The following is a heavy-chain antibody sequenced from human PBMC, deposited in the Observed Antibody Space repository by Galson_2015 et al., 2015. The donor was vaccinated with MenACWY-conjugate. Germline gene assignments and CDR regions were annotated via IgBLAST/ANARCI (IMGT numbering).Heavy chain of an antibody. D-gene: IGHD5-12*01. Sequence: SLRLSCAASGFRFSGYDMHWVRQSPGEGLEWVALIRYDGIHKNYSESAKGRFTISRDNSKNTLNLQMNSLRAEDTAVYYCAKDFGAEYSGYAVLDLWGQGTLVTVST. CDR1: GFRFSGYD. V-gene: IGHV3-30*02. CDR2: IRYDGIHK. CDR3: AKDFGAEYSGYAVLDL. J-gene: IGHJ5*02.